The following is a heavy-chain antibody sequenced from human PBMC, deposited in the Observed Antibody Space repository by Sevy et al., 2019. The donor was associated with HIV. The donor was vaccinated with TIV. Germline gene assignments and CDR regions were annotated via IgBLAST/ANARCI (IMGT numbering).Heavy chain of an antibody. D-gene: IGHD3-3*01. CDR3: ARAETCANYDFWSGYYSGLDYYYYYMDV. J-gene: IGHJ6*03. CDR1: GFTFSSYS. V-gene: IGHV3-21*03. Sequence: GGSLRLSCAASGFTFSSYSMNWVRQAPGKGLEWVSSISSSSSYIYYADSVKGRFTISRDNAKNSLYLQMNSLRAEDRAVYYCARAETCANYDFWSGYYSGLDYYYYYMDVWGKGTTVTVSS. CDR2: ISSSSSYI.